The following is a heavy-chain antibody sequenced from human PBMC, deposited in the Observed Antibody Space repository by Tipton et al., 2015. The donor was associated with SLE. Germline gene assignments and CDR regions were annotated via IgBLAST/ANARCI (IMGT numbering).Heavy chain of an antibody. CDR1: GFTFSSYG. J-gene: IGHJ4*02. CDR2: IWYDGRNK. V-gene: IGHV3-30*18. D-gene: IGHD3-3*01. CDR3: AKEFDFWSGPFDY. Sequence: SLRLSCAASGFTFSSYGMHWVRQAPGKGLEWVAVIWYDGRNKSYADSVKGRFTISRDNSKNTLYLQMNSLRAEDTAMYYCAKEFDFWSGPFDYWGQGTLVTVSS.